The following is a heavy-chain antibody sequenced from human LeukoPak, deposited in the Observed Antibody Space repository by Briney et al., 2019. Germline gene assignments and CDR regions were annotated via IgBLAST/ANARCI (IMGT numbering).Heavy chain of an antibody. V-gene: IGHV4-39*01. J-gene: IGHJ5*02. CDR3: AAPAAAGHDNWFDP. D-gene: IGHD6-13*01. CDR1: GHSISTTSDY. Sequence: SETLSLTCTVSGHSISTTSDYWGWIRQPPGKGLEWIETIYYSGTAYYNPSLKSRLTISVDTSKNQFSLKLSSVTAADTAVYYCAAPAAAGHDNWFDPWGQGTLVTVSS. CDR2: IYYSGTA.